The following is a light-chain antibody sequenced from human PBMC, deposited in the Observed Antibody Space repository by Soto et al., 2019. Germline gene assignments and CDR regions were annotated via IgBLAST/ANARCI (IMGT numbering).Light chain of an antibody. J-gene: IGKJ1*01. V-gene: IGKV3-20*01. CDR3: QHFDGSQWT. CDR2: AAS. CDR1: QSVHSRY. Sequence: LVLTQSPGTLSLSPGERGTLSCWASQSVHSRYLSWYQQKVGQAPRLLIYAASNRATGIPDRFSGSGSGTDFTLTISRLEPEDVAVYYCQHFDGSQWTFGQGTKVEIK.